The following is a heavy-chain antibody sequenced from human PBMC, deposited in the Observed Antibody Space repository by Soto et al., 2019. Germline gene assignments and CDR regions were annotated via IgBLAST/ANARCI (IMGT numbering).Heavy chain of an antibody. J-gene: IGHJ6*02. CDR2: ISGSGGST. Sequence: GGSLRLSCAASGFTFSSYAMSWVRQAPGKGLEWVSAISGSGGSTYYADSVKGRFTISRDNSKNTLYLQMNSLRAEETAVYYWAKWGGMVRGVINPIDPSNPYYYYGMDVWGQGTTVTVSS. CDR1: GFTFSSYA. D-gene: IGHD3-10*01. CDR3: AKWGGMVRGVINPIDPSNPYYYYGMDV. V-gene: IGHV3-23*01.